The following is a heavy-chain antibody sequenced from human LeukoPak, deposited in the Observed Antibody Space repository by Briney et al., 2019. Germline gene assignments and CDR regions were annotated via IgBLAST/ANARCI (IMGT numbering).Heavy chain of an antibody. D-gene: IGHD5-18*01. J-gene: IGHJ4*02. Sequence: VSVKVSCKASGYTFTGYYMHWVRQAPGQGLEWMGWINPNSGGTNYAQKFQGRVTMTRDTSISTAYMELSRLRSDDTAVYYCARDHRGGRGYSYGYGLDWGQGTLVTVSS. V-gene: IGHV1-2*02. CDR1: GYTFTGYY. CDR2: INPNSGGT. CDR3: ARDHRGGRGYSYGYGLD.